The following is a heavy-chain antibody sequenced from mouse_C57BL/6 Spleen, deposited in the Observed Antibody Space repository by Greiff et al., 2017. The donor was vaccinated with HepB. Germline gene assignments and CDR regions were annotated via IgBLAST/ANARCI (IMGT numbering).Heavy chain of an antibody. CDR3: ASIYDGYYEGAY. CDR2: INPSSGYT. Sequence: VQLQQSGAELAGPGASVKMSCKASGYTFTSYTMHWVKQRPGQGLEWIGYINPSSGYTKYNQKFKDKATLTADKSSSTAYMQLSSLTSEDSAVYYCASIYDGYYEGAYWGQGTLVTVSA. V-gene: IGHV1-4*01. J-gene: IGHJ3*01. CDR1: GYTFTSYT. D-gene: IGHD2-3*01.